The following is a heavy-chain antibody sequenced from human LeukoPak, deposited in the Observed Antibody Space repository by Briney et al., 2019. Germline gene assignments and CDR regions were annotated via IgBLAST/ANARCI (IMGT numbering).Heavy chain of an antibody. CDR3: ARDGGCDFWSGYYSSHFDY. CDR2: INSDGSST. V-gene: IGHV3-74*01. D-gene: IGHD3-3*01. Sequence: GGSLRLSXAASGFTFSSYWMHWVRQAPGKGVVWVSRINSDGSSTSYADSVKGRFTISRDNAKNTLYLQMNSLRAEDTAVYYCARDGGCDFWSGYYSSHFDYWGQGTLVTVSS. J-gene: IGHJ4*02. CDR1: GFTFSSYW.